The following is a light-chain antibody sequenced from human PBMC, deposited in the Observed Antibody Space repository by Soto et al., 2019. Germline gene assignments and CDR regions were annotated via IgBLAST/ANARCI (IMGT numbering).Light chain of an antibody. V-gene: IGKV3-11*01. CDR3: HQRSNWPLT. Sequence: EIVLTQSPATLPLTPGERATLSCRASQSVSIYLAWYQQKPGQAPRLLIYDASNRAAGIPARFSGSGSGTDFTLTISSLEPEDFAVYYCHQRSNWPLTFGGGTKVEIK. J-gene: IGKJ4*01. CDR2: DAS. CDR1: QSVSIY.